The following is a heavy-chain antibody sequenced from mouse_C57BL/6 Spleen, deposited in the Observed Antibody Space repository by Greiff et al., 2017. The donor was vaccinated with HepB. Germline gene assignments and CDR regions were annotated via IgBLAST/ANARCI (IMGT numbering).Heavy chain of an antibody. J-gene: IGHJ4*01. CDR1: GYTFTGYY. D-gene: IGHD4-1*01. Sequence: DVQLQESGPELVKPGASVKLSCKASGYTFTGYYMHWVKQSSEKSLEWIGEINPSTGGTNYNQKFKGKATLTVDKSSSTAYMQLKSLTSEDSAVYYCADSDWDLYAMDDWGQGTSVTVSS. CDR3: ADSDWDLYAMDD. CDR2: INPSTGGT. V-gene: IGHV1-43*01.